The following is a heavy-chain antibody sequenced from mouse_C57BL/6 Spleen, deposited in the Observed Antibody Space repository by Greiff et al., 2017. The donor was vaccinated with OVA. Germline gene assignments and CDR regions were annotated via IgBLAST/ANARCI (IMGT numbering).Heavy chain of an antibody. D-gene: IGHD2-1*01. V-gene: IGHV14-4*01. CDR1: GFNIKDDY. CDR3: TRGNRYFDV. Sequence: EVQVVESGAELVRPGASVKLSCTASGFNIKDDYMHWVKQRPEQGLEWIGWIDPENGDTEYASKFQGKATITADTSSNTAYLQLSSLTSEDTAVYYCTRGNRYFDVWGTGTTVTVSS. J-gene: IGHJ1*03. CDR2: IDPENGDT.